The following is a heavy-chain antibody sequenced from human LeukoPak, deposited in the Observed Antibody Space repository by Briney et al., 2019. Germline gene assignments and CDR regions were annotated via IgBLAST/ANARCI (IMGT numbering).Heavy chain of an antibody. D-gene: IGHD5-24*01. J-gene: IGHJ4*02. CDR2: ISSSGGNT. CDR1: GFTFSSYA. Sequence: GGSLRLSCAASGFTFSSYAMTWVRQAPGKGLEWVSSISSSGGNTHYADSVKGRFIISRDTSRDTLYLQTHSLRAEDTALYYCARDGVATNDWQPDYWGQGTLVTVSS. CDR3: ARDGVATNDWQPDY. V-gene: IGHV3-23*01.